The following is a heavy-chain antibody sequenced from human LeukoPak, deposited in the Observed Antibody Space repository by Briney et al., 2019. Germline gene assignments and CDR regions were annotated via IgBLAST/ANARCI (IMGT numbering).Heavy chain of an antibody. CDR3: AKDRLAAAGPNWFDP. CDR2: IKQDGSDR. D-gene: IGHD6-13*01. J-gene: IGHJ5*02. CDR1: RFTFSSYY. Sequence: PGGSLTLSCAASRFTFSSYYMTWVRQAPGKGLEWVANIKQDGSDRFYMDSVKGRFTISRDNAKNSLYLQMNSLRAKDTAVYYCAKDRLAAAGPNWFDPWGQGTLVTVSS. V-gene: IGHV3-7*01.